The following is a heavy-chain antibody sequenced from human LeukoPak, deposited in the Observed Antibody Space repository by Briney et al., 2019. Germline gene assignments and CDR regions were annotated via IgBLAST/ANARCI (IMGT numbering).Heavy chain of an antibody. V-gene: IGHV1-18*01. CDR1: GYTFTNYG. CDR3: ARSASLGVVTAIVDY. CDR2: XSAYNGNT. Sequence: ASVKVSCKASGYTFTNYGISWVRQAPGQGLXXXXXXSAYNGNTNYAQKLXXXXTMTTDTSTSTAYMELRSLRSDDTAVYYCARSASLGVVTAIVDYWGQGTLVTVSS. D-gene: IGHD2-21*02. J-gene: IGHJ4*02.